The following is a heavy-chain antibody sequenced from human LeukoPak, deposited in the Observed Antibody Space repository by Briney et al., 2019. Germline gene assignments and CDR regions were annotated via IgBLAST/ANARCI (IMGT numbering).Heavy chain of an antibody. V-gene: IGHV4-38-2*02. D-gene: IGHD5/OR15-5a*01. J-gene: IGHJ4*02. Sequence: SETLSLTCTVSVHSISSGYYWGWIRQPPGQGLEWIGNIYTTGSTYYSPSLKSRVIISLDTSKNQFSLTLSSVTAADTAVYYCAKGNPFYDYWGQGTLVTVSS. CDR1: VHSISSGYY. CDR2: IYTTGST. CDR3: AKGNPFYDY.